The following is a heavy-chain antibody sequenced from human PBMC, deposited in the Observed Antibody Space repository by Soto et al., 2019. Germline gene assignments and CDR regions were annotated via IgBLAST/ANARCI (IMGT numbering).Heavy chain of an antibody. J-gene: IGHJ4*02. CDR3: ATGVIWIGYFTVDS. D-gene: IGHD3-3*01. Sequence: QEQLVQSGAEVKKPGSSVKISCKASGGSFGNSAINWVRQTPGQGIEWVGGFIPVYRTLNFAQKFQGRVTITADESTGTAYMTLSSLASNDTAVYYCATGVIWIGYFTVDSWGQGTRVTVSS. V-gene: IGHV1-69*01. CDR1: GGSFGNSA. CDR2: FIPVYRTL.